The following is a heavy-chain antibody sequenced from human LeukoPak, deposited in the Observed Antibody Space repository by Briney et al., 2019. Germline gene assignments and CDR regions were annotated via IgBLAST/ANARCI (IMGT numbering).Heavy chain of an antibody. D-gene: IGHD2-15*01. CDR3: ARARYCSGGSCYFDY. Sequence: PGGSLRLSCAASGFTFSSYGMHWVRQAPGKGLEWVAVIWYDGSNKYYADSVKGRFTISRDNSKNTLYLQMNSLRAEDTAVYYCARARYCSGGSCYFDYWGQGTLVTVSS. J-gene: IGHJ4*02. CDR1: GFTFSSYG. CDR2: IWYDGSNK. V-gene: IGHV3-33*01.